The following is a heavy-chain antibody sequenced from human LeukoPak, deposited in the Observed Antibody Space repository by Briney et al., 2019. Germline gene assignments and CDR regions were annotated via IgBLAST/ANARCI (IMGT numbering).Heavy chain of an antibody. CDR2: IRYDGSNK. D-gene: IGHD3-10*01. V-gene: IGHV3-30*02. J-gene: IGHJ6*03. Sequence: PGGSLRLSCAASGFTFSSYGMHWVRQAPGKGLEWVAFIRYDGSNKYYADSVKGRFTISRDNSKNTLYLQMNSLRAEDTAVYYCAKVYGSGSFHYYYYYMDVWGKGTTVTISS. CDR3: AKVYGSGSFHYYYYYMDV. CDR1: GFTFSSYG.